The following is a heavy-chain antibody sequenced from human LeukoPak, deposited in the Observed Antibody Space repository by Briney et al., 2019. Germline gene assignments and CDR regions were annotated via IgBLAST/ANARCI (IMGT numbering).Heavy chain of an antibody. Sequence: GGSLRLSCAASGFTFSSYAMSWVRQAPGKGLEWVSAISGSGGSTYYADSVKGRFTTSRDNSKNTLYLQMNSLRAEDTAVYYCAKDVRPKTYYYDSSGYSHWGQGTLVTVSS. CDR3: AKDVRPKTYYYDSSGYSH. V-gene: IGHV3-23*01. D-gene: IGHD3-22*01. CDR2: ISGSGGST. J-gene: IGHJ4*02. CDR1: GFTFSSYA.